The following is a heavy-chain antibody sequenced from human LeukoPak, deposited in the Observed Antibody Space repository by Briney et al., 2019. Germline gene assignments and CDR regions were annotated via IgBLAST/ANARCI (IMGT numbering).Heavy chain of an antibody. D-gene: IGHD2-2*01. CDR1: GFTFSSYA. J-gene: IGHJ4*02. V-gene: IGHV3-30-3*01. CDR2: ISYDGSNK. Sequence: GGSLRLSSAASGFTFSSYAMHWVRQAPGKGLEWVAVISYDGSNKYYADSVKGRFTISRDNSENTLYLQMNSLRAEDTAVYYCARDRGSRDIVVVPAAIDYWGQGTLVTVSS. CDR3: ARDRGSRDIVVVPAAIDY.